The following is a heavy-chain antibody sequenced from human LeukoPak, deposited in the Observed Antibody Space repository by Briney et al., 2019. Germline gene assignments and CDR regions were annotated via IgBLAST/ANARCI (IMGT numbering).Heavy chain of an antibody. Sequence: GGSLRLSCAASGFTVRSNYMSWVRQAPGKGLEWVSVIYSGETTYYAESMRGRFTIFRDNSKNTLYLQMNSLGAEDTAVYYCARERYHYDTTGALDYWGQGTLVTVSS. D-gene: IGHD3-22*01. V-gene: IGHV3-66*02. J-gene: IGHJ4*02. CDR2: IYSGETT. CDR1: GFTVRSNY. CDR3: ARERYHYDTTGALDY.